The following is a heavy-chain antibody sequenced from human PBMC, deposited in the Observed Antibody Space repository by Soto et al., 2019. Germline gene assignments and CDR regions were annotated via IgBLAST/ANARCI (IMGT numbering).Heavy chain of an antibody. J-gene: IGHJ5*02. Sequence: GASVKVSCKASGYTFTSYGISWVRQAPGQRLEWMGWISAYNGNTNYAQKLQGRATITTDASMRIAWMELRSLRDDATAVSYCAGVFYYFWGESAAQSWFDPWGQGTLVTVSS. CDR3: AGVFYYFWGESAAQSWFDP. D-gene: IGHD3-3*01. CDR2: ISAYNGNT. V-gene: IGHV1-18*01. CDR1: GYTFTSYG.